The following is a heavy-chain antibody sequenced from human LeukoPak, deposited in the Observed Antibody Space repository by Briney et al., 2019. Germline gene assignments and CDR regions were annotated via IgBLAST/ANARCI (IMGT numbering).Heavy chain of an antibody. Sequence: GGSLRLSCAASGFVVSDTFMSWFRQAPGKGLEWVSVIYTRGNKFYADSVKGRFTISRDNSENTLYLQMNNLRAEDTAVYYCGRDPNGDYIGAFDMWGQGTVVTVSS. CDR1: GFVVSDTF. J-gene: IGHJ3*02. CDR2: IYTRGNK. CDR3: GRDPNGDYIGAFDM. V-gene: IGHV3-53*01. D-gene: IGHD2-21*02.